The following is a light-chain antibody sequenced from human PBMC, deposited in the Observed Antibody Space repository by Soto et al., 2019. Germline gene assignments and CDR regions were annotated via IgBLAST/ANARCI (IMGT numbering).Light chain of an antibody. Sequence: QSALTQPASMSGSPGQSITISCTGTSSDVGGYNYVSWYQQHPGKAPKLMIYDVRNRPSGVSDRFSGSKSGNTASLTISGLQAEDEADYYCSSYTSSSTRGVFGGGTKVTVL. J-gene: IGLJ3*02. CDR3: SSYTSSSTRGV. V-gene: IGLV2-14*01. CDR2: DVR. CDR1: SSDVGGYNY.